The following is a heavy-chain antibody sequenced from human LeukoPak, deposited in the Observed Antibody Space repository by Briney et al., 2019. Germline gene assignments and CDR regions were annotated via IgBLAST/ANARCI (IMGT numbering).Heavy chain of an antibody. V-gene: IGHV3-15*01. D-gene: IGHD3-10*01. CDR2: IKGKTDGGTI. CDR1: GFTFTNAR. CDR3: TTGELN. J-gene: IGHJ4*02. Sequence: PGGSLRLSCAASGFTFTNARMTWVRQAPGKGLEWVGRIKGKTDGGTIDYAAPVKGRFTISRDDSKNTLYLHMNSLKTEDTAVYYCTTGELNWGQGTLVTVSS.